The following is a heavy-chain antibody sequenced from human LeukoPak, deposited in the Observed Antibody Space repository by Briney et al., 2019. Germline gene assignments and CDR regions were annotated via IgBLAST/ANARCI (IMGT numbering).Heavy chain of an antibody. J-gene: IGHJ4*02. CDR3: ARGGTYYPCIDY. CDR2: ISAYNGRT. D-gene: IGHD1-26*01. V-gene: IGHV1-18*01. Sequence: ASVKVSCKASGYTFTSSYINWVRQAPGQRLEWVGWISAYNGRTNYAQKFQGRVTMTTDSSTSTAYMDLTSLRSDDTAVYYCARGGTYYPCIDYWGQGTLVTVSS. CDR1: GYTFTSSY.